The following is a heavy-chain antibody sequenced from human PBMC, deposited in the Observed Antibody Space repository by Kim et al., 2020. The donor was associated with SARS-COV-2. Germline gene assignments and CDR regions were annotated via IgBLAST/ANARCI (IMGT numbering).Heavy chain of an antibody. CDR2: IKTDSGGT. V-gene: IGHV1-2*02. Sequence: ASVKVSCKASGYSFTDYAIHWLQQAPGQGLEWLGWIKTDSGGTNSAPRFQGRVTMTRDTSISTAYMELSSLSSDDTAVYYCARVDGDSGTHCFDYWGQGTLVTVSS. J-gene: IGHJ4*02. D-gene: IGHD5-12*01. CDR3: ARVDGDSGTHCFDY. CDR1: GYSFTDYA.